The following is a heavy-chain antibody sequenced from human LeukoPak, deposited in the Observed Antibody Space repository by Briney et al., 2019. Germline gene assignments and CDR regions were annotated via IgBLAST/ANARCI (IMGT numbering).Heavy chain of an antibody. CDR2: INHSGSA. CDR3: ARGRRPSVERQYTGGWYYFDS. V-gene: IGHV4-34*01. D-gene: IGHD6-19*01. CDR1: GESFSGYY. Sequence: PSETLSLTCAVYGESFSGYYWSWIRQSPDKGLEWIGQINHSGSAAYNPSLKSRLTISVGSSKNQFSLELASVPAADPAVYSCARGRRPSVERQYTGGWYYFDSWGQGNLVTVSS. J-gene: IGHJ4*02.